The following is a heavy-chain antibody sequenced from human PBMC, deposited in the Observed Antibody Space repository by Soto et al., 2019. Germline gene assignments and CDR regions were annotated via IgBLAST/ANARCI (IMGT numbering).Heavy chain of an antibody. CDR2: ISWDGGST. CDR3: AKDEAVGATTSCDH. J-gene: IGHJ5*02. Sequence: EVQLVESGGVVVQPGGSLRLSCAASAFTFDDYTMHWLRQAPGKGLEWVSLISWDGGSTYYADSEKGRFTISRDNSKNSLYLQMNSLRTEDTALYYCAKDEAVGATTSCDHWGQGTLVTVSS. V-gene: IGHV3-43*01. D-gene: IGHD1-26*01. CDR1: AFTFDDYT.